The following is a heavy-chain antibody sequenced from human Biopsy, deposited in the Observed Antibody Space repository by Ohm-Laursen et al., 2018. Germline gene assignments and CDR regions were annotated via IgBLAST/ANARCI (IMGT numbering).Heavy chain of an antibody. CDR1: GESYSGYF. CDR2: KNQSGSI. V-gene: IGHV4-34*01. D-gene: IGHD5-12*01. CDR3: ARGSGYFNFDV. Sequence: SDTLSLLCAVYGESYSGYFWHWIREPPGKGLEWIGEKNQSGSIKYNPALKRRGTLSADPSNSQFSLRLTSVTAADTAIYYCARGSGYFNFDVWGQGTTVTVSS. J-gene: IGHJ6*02.